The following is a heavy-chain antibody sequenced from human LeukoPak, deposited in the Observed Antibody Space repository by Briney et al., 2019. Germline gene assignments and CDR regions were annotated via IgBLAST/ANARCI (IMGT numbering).Heavy chain of an antibody. CDR1: GFTFTTYA. J-gene: IGHJ4*02. D-gene: IGHD2-21*02. CDR3: AKGGHDFNPFYW. CDR2: IKGGGGDP. Sequence: GGSLRPSCAASGFTFTTYAMGWVRQAPGKGLEWVSSIKGGGGDPFYADSVKGRFTISRDNSKNTLFLQLNSLRAEDSAVYYCAKGGHDFNPFYWWGQGTLVTVSS. V-gene: IGHV3-23*01.